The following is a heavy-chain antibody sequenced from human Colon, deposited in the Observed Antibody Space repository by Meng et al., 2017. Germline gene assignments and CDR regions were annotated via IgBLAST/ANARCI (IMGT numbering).Heavy chain of an antibody. CDR1: GFTFSRYE. Sequence: GESLKISCAASGFTFSRYEMNWVRQTPGTGLEWISYISSSSDYINYADSVKGRFTISRDNAKNSLYLQMNSLRGEDTAVYYCARDKGSGTSAEESGFDYWGQGTVVTVSS. V-gene: IGHV3-48*03. J-gene: IGHJ4*02. CDR2: ISSSSDYI. CDR3: ARDKGSGTSAEESGFDY. D-gene: IGHD1-1*01.